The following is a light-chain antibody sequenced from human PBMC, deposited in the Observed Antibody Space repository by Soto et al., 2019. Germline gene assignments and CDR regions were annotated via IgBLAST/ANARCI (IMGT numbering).Light chain of an antibody. CDR2: DVD. Sequence: QSALTQPASVSGSPGQSITISCTGTSSDVGGYNYVSWYQQHPGKAPKLMIYDVDSRPSGVSNRFSDSKSGNTASLTISGLQAEDEADYYCSSYTSSSTLVFGGGTKLTVL. CDR3: SSYTSSSTLV. V-gene: IGLV2-14*01. J-gene: IGLJ2*01. CDR1: SSDVGGYNY.